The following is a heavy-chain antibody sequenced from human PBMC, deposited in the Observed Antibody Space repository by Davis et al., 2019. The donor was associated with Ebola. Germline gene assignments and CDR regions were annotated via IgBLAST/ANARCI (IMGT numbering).Heavy chain of an antibody. D-gene: IGHD3-3*01. CDR2: ISSSSSYI. CDR1: GFTFSSYS. CDR3: ARGISTYYDFWSGYLDY. J-gene: IGHJ4*02. V-gene: IGHV3-21*01. Sequence: GESLKISCAASGFTFSSYSMNWVRQAPGKGLEWVSSISSSSSYIYYADSVKGRFTISRDNSKNTLYLQMNSLRAEDTAVYYCARGISTYYDFWSGYLDYWGQGTLVTVSS.